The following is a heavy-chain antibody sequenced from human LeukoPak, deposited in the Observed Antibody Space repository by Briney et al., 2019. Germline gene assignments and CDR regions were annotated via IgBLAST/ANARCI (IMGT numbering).Heavy chain of an antibody. CDR1: GFTFTFYA. V-gene: IGHV3-23*01. D-gene: IGHD4-17*01. CDR2: ISGSGGRT. J-gene: IGHJ4*02. Sequence: GGSLRLSCAASGFTFTFYAMSWVRQAPGKGLEWVSAISGSGGRTYYADSVKGRFTISRDNSKNTLYLQMNSLRAEDTAVYYCAKTTVTTLSAFDYWGQGTLVTVSS. CDR3: AKTTVTTLSAFDY.